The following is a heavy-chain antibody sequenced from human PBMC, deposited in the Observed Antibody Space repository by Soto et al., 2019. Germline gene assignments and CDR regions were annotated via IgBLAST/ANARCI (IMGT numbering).Heavy chain of an antibody. Sequence: QVQLVQSGAEVKKPGASVKLSCKASGITYNTYAIHWVRQAPGQGLEWMGWINAGNGDTRYSQNFQGRVTLTRDTSASTVYMDLGSLKFEDTCIYYCARAISGYVTWGQGTLVTVSS. CDR2: INAGNGDT. CDR1: GITYNTYA. J-gene: IGHJ4*02. CDR3: ARAISGYVT. V-gene: IGHV1-3*01. D-gene: IGHD5-12*01.